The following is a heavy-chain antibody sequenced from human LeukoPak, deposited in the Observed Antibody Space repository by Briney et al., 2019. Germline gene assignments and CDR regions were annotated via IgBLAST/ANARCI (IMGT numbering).Heavy chain of an antibody. V-gene: IGHV4-59*01. J-gene: IGHJ5*02. D-gene: IGHD3-10*01. CDR2: IYYSGST. Sequence: SETLSLTCTVSGGSISSYYWSWIRQPPGKGLEWIGYIYYSGSTNYNPSLKSRVTISVDTSKNQFSLKLGSVTAADTAVYYCARYRYYGIFGPWGQGTLVTVSS. CDR3: ARYRYYGIFGP. CDR1: GGSISSYY.